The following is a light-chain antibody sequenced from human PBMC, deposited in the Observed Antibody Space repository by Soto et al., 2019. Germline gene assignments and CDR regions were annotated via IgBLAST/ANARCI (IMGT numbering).Light chain of an antibody. J-gene: IGLJ1*01. V-gene: IGLV2-14*01. CDR2: EVS. Sequence: QSVLTQPASVSGSPGQSITISCTGTSSDIGGYNFVSWYHQHPGKAPKLMIYEVSNRPSGVSDRFSGSKSGNTASLTISGLQAEDEADYYCSSFRSVTTLFGTGTKVTVL. CDR3: SSFRSVTTL. CDR1: SSDIGGYNF.